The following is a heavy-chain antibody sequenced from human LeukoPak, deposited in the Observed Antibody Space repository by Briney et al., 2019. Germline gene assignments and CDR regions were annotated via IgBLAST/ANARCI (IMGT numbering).Heavy chain of an antibody. CDR2: ITGSGGST. V-gene: IGHV3-23*01. CDR3: TKGGDYDGLTGYYAPDC. D-gene: IGHD3-9*01. Sequence: PGGSLRLSCAAPGFTFSNYAMSWVRQAPGKGLEWVSAITGSGGSTWYADSVKGHFTISRDNSKNTLYLQMNSLGAEDTAVYYCTKGGDYDGLTGYYAPDCWAQETLATVSS. CDR1: GFTFSNYA. J-gene: IGHJ4*02.